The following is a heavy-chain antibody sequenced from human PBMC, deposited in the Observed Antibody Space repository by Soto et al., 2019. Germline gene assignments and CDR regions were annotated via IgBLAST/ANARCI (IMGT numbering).Heavy chain of an antibody. V-gene: IGHV3-33*01. CDR2: IWYDGSDK. CDR3: ARDSCGDYDNCCMDV. D-gene: IGHD4-17*01. CDR1: GFTFSNYA. Sequence: QMQLVESGGGVVQPGTSLRLSCAASGFTFSNYAMHWVRQAPGKGLEWVTIIWYDGSDKNYGDSVKGRFTISRDNSKNTLYLQMNSLRGEDTAVYYCARDSCGDYDNCCMDVWGKGNTVTVSS. J-gene: IGHJ6*03.